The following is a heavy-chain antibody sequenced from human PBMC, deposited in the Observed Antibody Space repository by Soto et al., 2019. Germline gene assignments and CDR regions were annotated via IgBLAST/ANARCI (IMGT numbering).Heavy chain of an antibody. CDR1: GFTFSSYA. D-gene: IGHD3-3*01. V-gene: IGHV3-23*01. CDR2: ISGSGGST. CDR3: GKFVRWGGCSQFDY. J-gene: IGHJ4*02. Sequence: EVQLLESGGGLVQPGGSLRLSCAASGFTFSSYAMSWVRQAPGKGLEWVSAISGSGGSTYYADSVKGRFTISRDNSKNVGYLQIDCWRAEDTAVYYCGKFVRWGGCSQFDYWGQGSLFTVSS.